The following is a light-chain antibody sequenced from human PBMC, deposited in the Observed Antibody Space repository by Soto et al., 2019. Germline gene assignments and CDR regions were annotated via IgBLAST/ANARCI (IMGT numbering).Light chain of an antibody. Sequence: SYELTRPPSVSVSPGRTASITCSGDNLGKKYVSWYQQKPGQAPVVAIYQDNKRPSGIPERISGSNSGNTATLTIGGTQAVDEADYYCQAWDRSTVLFGGGTKLTVL. V-gene: IGLV3-1*01. J-gene: IGLJ2*01. CDR3: QAWDRSTVL. CDR2: QDN. CDR1: NLGKKY.